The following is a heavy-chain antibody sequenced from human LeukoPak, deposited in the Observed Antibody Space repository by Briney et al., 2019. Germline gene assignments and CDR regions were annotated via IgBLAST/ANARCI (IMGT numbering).Heavy chain of an antibody. CDR3: ARNSRVASTSGLNY. Sequence: ASVKVSCKASGGTFSSYPFTWVRQAPGQGLEWMGEITPIFGAANYAQTFQGRVTITADESTSTVFMELGSLRSDDTAFYYCARNSRVASTSGLNYWGQGTLVTVSS. J-gene: IGHJ4*02. CDR2: ITPIFGAA. V-gene: IGHV1-69*13. D-gene: IGHD4-23*01. CDR1: GGTFSSYP.